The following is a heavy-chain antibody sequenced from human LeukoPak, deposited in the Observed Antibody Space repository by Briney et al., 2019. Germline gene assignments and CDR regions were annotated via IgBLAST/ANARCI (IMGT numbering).Heavy chain of an antibody. V-gene: IGHV1-18*01. CDR3: AIRYYYDSSGYDSNY. D-gene: IGHD3-22*01. Sequence: ASVKVSCKASGYTFTSYGISWVRQAPGQGLEWMGWISAYNGNTNYAQKLQGRVTMTTDTSTRTAYMELSSLRSEDTAVYYCAIRYYYDSSGYDSNYWGQGTLVTVSS. CDR2: ISAYNGNT. J-gene: IGHJ4*02. CDR1: GYTFTSYG.